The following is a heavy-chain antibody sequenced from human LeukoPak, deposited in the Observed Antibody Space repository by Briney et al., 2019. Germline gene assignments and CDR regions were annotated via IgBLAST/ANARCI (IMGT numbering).Heavy chain of an antibody. Sequence: ASVKVSCKASGYTFTGYYMHWVRQAPGQGLEWMGWINPNSGGTNYAQKFQGRVTMTRDTSISTAYMELSRLRSDDMAVYYCALRGRDGYNWYYFDYWGQGTLVTVSS. CDR1: GYTFTGYY. CDR2: INPNSGGT. D-gene: IGHD5-24*01. V-gene: IGHV1-2*02. CDR3: ALRGRDGYNWYYFDY. J-gene: IGHJ4*02.